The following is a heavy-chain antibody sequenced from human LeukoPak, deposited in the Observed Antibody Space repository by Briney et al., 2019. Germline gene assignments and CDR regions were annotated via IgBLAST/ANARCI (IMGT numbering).Heavy chain of an antibody. D-gene: IGHD6-13*01. Sequence: PGGSLRLSCAASGFTFSSYGMHWVRQAPGKGLEWVAVISYDGSNKYYADSVKGRFTISRDNSKNTLYLQMNSLRAEDTAVYYCAKEAAIAAAGTRPYYFDYWGQGTLVTVSS. V-gene: IGHV3-30*18. CDR2: ISYDGSNK. CDR3: AKEAAIAAAGTRPYYFDY. J-gene: IGHJ4*02. CDR1: GFTFSSYG.